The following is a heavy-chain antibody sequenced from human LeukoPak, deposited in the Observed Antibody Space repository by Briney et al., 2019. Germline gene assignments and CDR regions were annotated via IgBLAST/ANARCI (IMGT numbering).Heavy chain of an antibody. CDR2: MKHDGNEK. D-gene: IGHD5-12*01. J-gene: IGHJ4*02. Sequence: GGSLRLSCVDSGITFSKYWLNWVRQAPGKGLEWVANMKHDGNEKHYVDSVEGRFTISRDNAKSSLYLQMNNLRAEDTAVYYCARDLGHSGYDLYDYWGQGTLVTVSS. V-gene: IGHV3-7*01. CDR3: ARDLGHSGYDLYDY. CDR1: GITFSKYW.